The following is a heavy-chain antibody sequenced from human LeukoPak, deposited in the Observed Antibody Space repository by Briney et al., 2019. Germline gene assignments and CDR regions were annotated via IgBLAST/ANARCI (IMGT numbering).Heavy chain of an antibody. CDR3: ARDSVFSGSYDY. CDR2: VKQDGSGE. V-gene: IGHV3-7*01. Sequence: GGSLRLSCAASGFNLTDYWMSWVRQAPGKGLEWVANVKQDGSGEYYVDSVKGRFTISRDNAKNSVYLQMNSLRAEDTAVYYCARDSVFSGSYDYWGQGTLVTVSS. D-gene: IGHD1-26*01. J-gene: IGHJ4*02. CDR1: GFNLTDYW.